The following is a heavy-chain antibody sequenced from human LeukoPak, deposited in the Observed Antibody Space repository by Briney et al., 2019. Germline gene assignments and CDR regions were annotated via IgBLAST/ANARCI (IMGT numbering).Heavy chain of an antibody. Sequence: PSETLSLTCTVSGGSISSGDYYWSWIRQPPGKGLEWIGYIYYSGRTFHNPSLKSRVTISVDTSKNQFSLKLSSVTAADTAVCYCARHGPGYYAFDYWGQGTLVTVSS. CDR3: ARHGPGYYAFDY. J-gene: IGHJ4*02. CDR1: GGSISSGDYY. D-gene: IGHD3-10*01. V-gene: IGHV4-39*01. CDR2: IYYSGRT.